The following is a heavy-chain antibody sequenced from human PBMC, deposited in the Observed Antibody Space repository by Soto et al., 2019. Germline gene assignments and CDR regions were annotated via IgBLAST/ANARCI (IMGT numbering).Heavy chain of an antibody. CDR1: GFTFSDYY. CDR3: ARDHGHSGYDYDHFDY. CDR2: ISSSGSTI. D-gene: IGHD5-12*01. Sequence: GGSLRLSCAASGFTFSDYYMSWIRQAPGKGLEWVPYISSSGSTIYYADSVKGRFTISRDNAKNSLYLQMNSLRAEDTAVYYCARDHGHSGYDYDHFDYWGQGTLVTVSS. V-gene: IGHV3-11*01. J-gene: IGHJ4*02.